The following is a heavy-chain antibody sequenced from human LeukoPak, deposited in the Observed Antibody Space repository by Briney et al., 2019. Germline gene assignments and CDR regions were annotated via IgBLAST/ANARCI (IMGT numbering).Heavy chain of an antibody. D-gene: IGHD6-19*01. CDR2: IIPIFGTA. CDR1: GGTFSSYA. Sequence: SVKVSCKASGGTFSSYAISWVRQAPGQGLEWMGGIIPIFGTANYAQKFQGRVTITADESTSTACMELSSLRSEDTAVYYCARIGLYSSASYYFDYWGQGTLVTVSS. CDR3: ARIGLYSSASYYFDY. V-gene: IGHV1-69*13. J-gene: IGHJ4*02.